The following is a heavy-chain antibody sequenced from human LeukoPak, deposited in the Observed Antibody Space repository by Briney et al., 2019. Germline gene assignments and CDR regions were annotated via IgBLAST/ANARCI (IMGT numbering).Heavy chain of an antibody. D-gene: IGHD6-6*01. V-gene: IGHV3-33*01. J-gene: IGHJ4*02. Sequence: GGSLRLSCAASGFTFSSYGMHWVRQAPGKGLEWVAVIWYDGSNKYYADSVKGRFTISRDDSKNTLYLQMNSLRAEDTAVYHCARARSSTEYSSAYTHFDYWGQGTLVTVSS. CDR1: GFTFSSYG. CDR2: IWYDGSNK. CDR3: ARARSSTEYSSAYTHFDY.